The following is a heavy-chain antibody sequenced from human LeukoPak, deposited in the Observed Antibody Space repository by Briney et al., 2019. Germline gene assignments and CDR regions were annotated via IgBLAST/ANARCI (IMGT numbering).Heavy chain of an antibody. J-gene: IGHJ4*02. CDR3: ARHLGYCTSTSCYRVFDY. D-gene: IGHD2-2*01. Sequence: SQTLSLTCSVSGGSISGGDYYWSWIRQPPGKGLEWIAYIYYSGSTYYNPSLKSRVTILVDTSKNQFSPKLSSVTAADTAVYYCARHLGYCTSTSCYRVFDYWGQGTLVTVSS. CDR1: GGSISGGDYY. CDR2: IYYSGST. V-gene: IGHV4-30-4*08.